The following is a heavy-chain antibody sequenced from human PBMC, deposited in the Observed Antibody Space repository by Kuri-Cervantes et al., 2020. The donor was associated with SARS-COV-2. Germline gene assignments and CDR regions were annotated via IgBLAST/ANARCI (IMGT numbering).Heavy chain of an antibody. CDR1: GGSISSGGYY. CDR2: IYHSGST. D-gene: IGHD2-2*01. J-gene: IGHJ3*02. CDR3: ARGGAGYCSSTSCYLAFDI. Sequence: LRLSCTVSGGSISSGGYYWSWIRQPPGKGLEWIGYIYHSGSTYYNPSLKSRVTISVDTSKNQFSLKLSSVTAADTAVYYCARGGAGYCSSTSCYLAFDIWGQGTMVTVSS. V-gene: IGHV4-30-2*01.